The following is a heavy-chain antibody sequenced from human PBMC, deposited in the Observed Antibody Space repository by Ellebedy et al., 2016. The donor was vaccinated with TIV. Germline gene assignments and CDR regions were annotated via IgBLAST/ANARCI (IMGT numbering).Heavy chain of an antibody. Sequence: GESLKISCAASGFTVSSNYMSWVRQAPGKGLEWVSVIYSGGSTYYADSVKGRFTISRDNSKNTLYLQMNSLRAEDTAVYYCARVPLGVVAAYDAFDIWGQGTMVTVSS. J-gene: IGHJ3*02. CDR3: ARVPLGVVAAYDAFDI. D-gene: IGHD2-15*01. V-gene: IGHV3-66*01. CDR2: IYSGGST. CDR1: GFTVSSNY.